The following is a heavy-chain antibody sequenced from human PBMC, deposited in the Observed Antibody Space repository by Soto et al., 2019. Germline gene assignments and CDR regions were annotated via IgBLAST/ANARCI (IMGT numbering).Heavy chain of an antibody. V-gene: IGHV4-61*01. CDR2: ISYSGNT. CDR1: GGSVTSGSFD. J-gene: IGHJ5*02. Sequence: WAPLALTCTVAGGSVTSGSFDWNWIRQPPGKGLEWIGYISYSGNTNYNPSLKSRVTISVDTSKNQFSLRLSSMTAADTAVYYCARGDAINWFDPWGQGTLVTVSS. D-gene: IGHD2-2*01. CDR3: ARGDAINWFDP.